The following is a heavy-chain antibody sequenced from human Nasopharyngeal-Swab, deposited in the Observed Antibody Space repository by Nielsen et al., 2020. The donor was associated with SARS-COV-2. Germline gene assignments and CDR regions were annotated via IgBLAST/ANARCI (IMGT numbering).Heavy chain of an antibody. J-gene: IGHJ4*02. Sequence: GGSLRLSCVASGFTLSNYGMHWVRQAPGKGLEWVAIISYDGSNKYHADSVKGRFTISKDNSKNTLYLQMSSLRADDTAVYYCAKERFYSGSGKYPRDFDYWGQGTLVTVSS. CDR2: ISYDGSNK. D-gene: IGHD3-10*01. V-gene: IGHV3-30*18. CDR1: GFTLSNYG. CDR3: AKERFYSGSGKYPRDFDY.